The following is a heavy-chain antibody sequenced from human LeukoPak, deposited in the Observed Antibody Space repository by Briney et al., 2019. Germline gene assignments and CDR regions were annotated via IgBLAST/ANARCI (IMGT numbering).Heavy chain of an antibody. CDR3: AISLRYFDWLLSGLFDY. CDR2: VYYSGTT. CDR1: GGSISSSSYY. V-gene: IGHV4-39*01. Sequence: KTSETLSLTCTVSGGSISSSSYYWGWIRQPPGKGLEWIGSVYYSGTTYYNPSLKSRVTISVDTSRNQFSLKLSSVTAADTAVYYCAISLRYFDWLLSGLFDYWGQGTLVTVSS. D-gene: IGHD3-9*01. J-gene: IGHJ4*02.